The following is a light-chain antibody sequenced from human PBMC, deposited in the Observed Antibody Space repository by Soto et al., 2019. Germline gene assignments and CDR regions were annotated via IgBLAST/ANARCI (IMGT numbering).Light chain of an antibody. CDR1: LSVTNN. V-gene: IGKV3-15*01. CDR3: QQYIDWPRT. CDR2: GAS. Sequence: EIVMTQSPATLSVSPGERATLSCRASLSVTNNLAWYQQKPGQAPRLLIYGASTRATGIPARFSGSESGTEFTLTIGSLQSEDFAVYFCQQYIDWPRTFGQGTKVEIK. J-gene: IGKJ1*01.